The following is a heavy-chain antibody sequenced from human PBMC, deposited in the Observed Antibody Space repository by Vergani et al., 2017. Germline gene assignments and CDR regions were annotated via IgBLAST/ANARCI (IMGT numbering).Heavy chain of an antibody. CDR2: ISYDGSNK. CDR1: GFTFSSYA. V-gene: IGHV3-30-3*01. J-gene: IGHJ6*03. CDR3: ASGTRPYYYYYYMAV. D-gene: IGHD6-6*01. Sequence: QVQLVESGGGVFQPGRSLRLSCAASGFTFSSYAMHCVRQAPGKGREWVSVISYDGSNKDYADSGKSRFTISRDNSNNTLYLQMNSRRAEDTAVYCCASGTRPYYYYYYMAVWGKGTTVTVSS.